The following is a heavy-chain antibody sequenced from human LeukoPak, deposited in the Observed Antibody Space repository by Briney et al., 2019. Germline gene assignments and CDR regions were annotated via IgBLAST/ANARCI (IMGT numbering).Heavy chain of an antibody. CDR1: GYTFTHHG. Sequence: EASVKVSCKASGYTFTHHGISWVRQAPGQGLEWMGWISGYNGDTHYAQNLQGRVTMTTDTATSTAYMELRSLTSDDTAVYYCATPTSIVATIFDYWGQGTLVTVSS. D-gene: IGHD5-12*01. V-gene: IGHV1-18*01. CDR3: ATPTSIVATIFDY. J-gene: IGHJ4*02. CDR2: ISGYNGDT.